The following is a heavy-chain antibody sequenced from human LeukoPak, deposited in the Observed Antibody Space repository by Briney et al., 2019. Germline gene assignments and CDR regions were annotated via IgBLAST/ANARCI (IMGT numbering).Heavy chain of an antibody. CDR3: AHSSSSGGPDY. CDR1: GYSISSGYY. CDR2: IYHSGST. D-gene: IGHD6-6*01. J-gene: IGHJ4*02. Sequence: PSETLSLTCTVSGYSISSGYYWGWIRQPPGKGLEWIGSIYHSGSTYYNPSLKSRVTISVDTSKNQFSLKLSSVTAADTAVYYCAHSSSSGGPDYWGQGTLVTVSS. V-gene: IGHV4-38-2*02.